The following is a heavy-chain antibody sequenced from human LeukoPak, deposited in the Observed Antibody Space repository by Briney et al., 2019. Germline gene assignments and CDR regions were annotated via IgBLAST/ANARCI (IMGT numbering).Heavy chain of an antibody. CDR1: GFTFSSYA. J-gene: IGHJ4*02. V-gene: IGHV3-23*01. CDR2: ISGSGGST. D-gene: IGHD3-3*01. CDR3: AKDETNDFWSGYFTRPPDY. Sequence: GGSLRLSCAASGFTFSSYAMSWVRQAPGKGLEWVSAISGSGGSTYYADSVKGRFTISRDNSKNTLYLQMNSLRAEDTAVYYCAKDETNDFWSGYFTRPPDYWGQGTLVTVSS.